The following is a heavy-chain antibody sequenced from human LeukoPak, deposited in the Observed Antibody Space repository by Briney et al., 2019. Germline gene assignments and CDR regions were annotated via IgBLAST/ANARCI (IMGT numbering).Heavy chain of an antibody. CDR3: ARGRYCTNGVCFLDYYYYYMDV. J-gene: IGHJ6*03. D-gene: IGHD2-8*01. V-gene: IGHV4-34*01. Sequence: SETLSLTCAVYGGSFSGYYWSWIRQPPGRGLEWIGEINHSGSTNYNPSLKSRVTISVDTSKNQFSLKLSSVTAADTAVYCCARGRYCTNGVCFLDYYYYYMDVWGKGTTVTVSS. CDR2: INHSGST. CDR1: GGSFSGYY.